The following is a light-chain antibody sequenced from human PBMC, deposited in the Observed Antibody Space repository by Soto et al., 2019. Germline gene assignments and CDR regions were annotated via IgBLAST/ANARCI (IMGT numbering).Light chain of an antibody. CDR2: GAS. Sequence: EIVMTQSPATLSVSPGERATLSCRASQSVSSNLAWYQQKPGQAPRLLIYGASTRATGIPARCSSSGSGTEFTLTISSLQSEDFAVYYCQQYNNWPPFTFGPGTKVDIK. J-gene: IGKJ3*01. CDR1: QSVSSN. V-gene: IGKV3D-15*01. CDR3: QQYNNWPPFT.